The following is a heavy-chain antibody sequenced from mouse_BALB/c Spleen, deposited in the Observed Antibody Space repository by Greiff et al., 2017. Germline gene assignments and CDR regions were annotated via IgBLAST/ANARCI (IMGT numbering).Heavy chain of an antibody. D-gene: IGHD2-1*01. CDR2: IDPANGNT. CDR3: DRRGCYGNYDYFDY. Sequence: VQLQQSGAELVKPGASVKLSCTASGFNIKDSYMHWVKQRPEQGLEWIGRIDPANGNTKYDPKFQGKATITADTSSNTAYLQLSSLTSEDTAVYYCDRRGCYGNYDYFDYWGQGTTLTVSS. CDR1: GFNIKDSY. V-gene: IGHV14-3*02. J-gene: IGHJ2*01.